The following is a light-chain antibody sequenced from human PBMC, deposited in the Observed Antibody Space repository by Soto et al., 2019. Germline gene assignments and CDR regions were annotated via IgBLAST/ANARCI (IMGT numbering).Light chain of an antibody. J-gene: IGKJ1*01. CDR2: GAS. CDR3: QQYNNWPRT. Sequence: EIMMTQSPATLSVSPGERATLSCRASQSVSSNLAWYQQKRGQAPRLLIYGASTRATGIPARFSGSGSGTEFTLTISSLQSEDFAVYYCQQYNNWPRTFGQGTKVDIK. CDR1: QSVSSN. V-gene: IGKV3-15*01.